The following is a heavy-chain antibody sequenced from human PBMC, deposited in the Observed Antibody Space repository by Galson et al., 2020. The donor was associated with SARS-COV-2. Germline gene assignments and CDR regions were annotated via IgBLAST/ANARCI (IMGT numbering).Heavy chain of an antibody. Sequence: ASVKVSCKASGYTFTGYYMHWVRQAPGQGLEWMGWISPNSGGTNYAQKFQGWVTMTRDTSISTAYMELSRLRSDDTAVYYCARAFSFGELLGDYYYYYGMDVWGQGTTVTVSS. D-gene: IGHD3-10*01. CDR1: GYTFTGYY. J-gene: IGHJ6*02. CDR3: ARAFSFGELLGDYYYYYGMDV. V-gene: IGHV1-2*04. CDR2: ISPNSGGT.